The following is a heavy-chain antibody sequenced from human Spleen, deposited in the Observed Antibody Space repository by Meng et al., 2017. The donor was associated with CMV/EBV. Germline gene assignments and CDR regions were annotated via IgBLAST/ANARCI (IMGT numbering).Heavy chain of an antibody. V-gene: IGHV3-30*02. CDR2: IRYDGSNK. J-gene: IGHJ4*02. D-gene: IGHD6-13*01. CDR1: GFSFSSYG. Sequence: CAASGFSFSSYGMHWVRQAPGKGLEWVEFIRYDGSNKYYADSVKGRFTISRDNSKNTLYLQMNSLRAEDTAVYYCAKDYSSSWYLDYWGQGTLVTVSS. CDR3: AKDYSSSWYLDY.